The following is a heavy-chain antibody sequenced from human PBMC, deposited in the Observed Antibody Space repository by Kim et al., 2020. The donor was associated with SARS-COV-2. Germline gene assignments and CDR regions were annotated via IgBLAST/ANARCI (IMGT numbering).Heavy chain of an antibody. CDR3: ARTSGSYYSLGY. J-gene: IGHJ4*02. V-gene: IGHV3-11*01. Sequence: IYYADRVKRRVTISRDHAKNSLYLQMNSLRAEDTAVYYCARTSGSYYSLGYWGQGTLVTVSS. CDR2: I. D-gene: IGHD1-26*01.